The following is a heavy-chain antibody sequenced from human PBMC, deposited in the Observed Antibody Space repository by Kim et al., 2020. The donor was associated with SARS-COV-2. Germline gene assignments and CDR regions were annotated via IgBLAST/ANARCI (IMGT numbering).Heavy chain of an antibody. J-gene: IGHJ3*02. CDR3: ARRSGIAAAGLIGAFDI. Sequence: SETLSLTCTVSGGSISSSSYYWGWIRQPPGKGLEWIGSIYYSGSTYYNPSLKSRVTISVDTSKNQFSLKLSSVTAADTAVYYCARRSGIAAAGLIGAFDIWGQGTMVTVSS. CDR2: IYYSGST. V-gene: IGHV4-39*01. D-gene: IGHD6-13*01. CDR1: GGSISSSSYY.